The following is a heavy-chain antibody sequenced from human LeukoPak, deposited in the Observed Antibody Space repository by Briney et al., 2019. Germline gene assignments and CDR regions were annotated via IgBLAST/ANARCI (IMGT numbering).Heavy chain of an antibody. CDR2: ISASGVST. Sequence: GGSLRLSCAASGFTFNNYAMTWVRQAPGKGLEWVSVISASGVSTYYADSVKGRFTISRDNSKDTLYLQMNSLRAEDTAVYYCAKDPMVRGATYDHWGQGTLVTVSS. CDR1: GFTFNNYA. J-gene: IGHJ4*02. D-gene: IGHD3-10*01. V-gene: IGHV3-23*01. CDR3: AKDPMVRGATYDH.